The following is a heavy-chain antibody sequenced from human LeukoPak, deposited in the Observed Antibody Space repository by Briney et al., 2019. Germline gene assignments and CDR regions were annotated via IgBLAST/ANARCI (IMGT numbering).Heavy chain of an antibody. CDR3: ARDAPRYCSGGSCYSGLLEFDP. CDR1: GYTFTSYY. Sequence: GASVKVSCKASGYTFTSYYMHWVRQAPGQGLEWMGWIDPNSGGTNYAQKFQGRVTMTRDTSISTAYMELSRLRSDDTAVYYCARDAPRYCSGGSCYSGLLEFDPWGQGTLVTVSS. J-gene: IGHJ5*02. V-gene: IGHV1-2*02. D-gene: IGHD2-15*01. CDR2: IDPNSGGT.